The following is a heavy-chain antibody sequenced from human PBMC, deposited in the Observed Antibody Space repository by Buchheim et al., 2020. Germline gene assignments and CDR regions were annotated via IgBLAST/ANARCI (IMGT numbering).Heavy chain of an antibody. CDR3: ARDFRKWFPLFDY. J-gene: IGHJ4*02. Sequence: EVQLVESGGGLVQPGGSLRLSCAASGFTFSSYSMDWVRQAPGKGLEWVSYISSSSSTIYYADSVKGRFTISRDNAKNSLYLQMNSLRAEDTAVYYCARDFRKWFPLFDYWGQGTL. CDR1: GFTFSSYS. V-gene: IGHV3-48*01. CDR2: ISSSSSTI. D-gene: IGHD3-22*01.